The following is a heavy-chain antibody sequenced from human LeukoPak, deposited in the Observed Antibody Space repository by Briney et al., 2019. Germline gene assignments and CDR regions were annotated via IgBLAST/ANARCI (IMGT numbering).Heavy chain of an antibody. CDR1: GGSISSSNFY. CDR2: IYYSGST. CDR3: ARGQKYTYGYTVTELGSRYFDY. D-gene: IGHD5-18*01. Sequence: SETLSLTCTVSGGSISSSNFYWGWIRQPPGKGLEWIGSIYYSGSTNYNPSLKSRVTISVDTSKNWFSLRLTSVTAADTAVYYCARGQKYTYGYTVTELGSRYFDYWGQGTLVTVSS. J-gene: IGHJ4*02. V-gene: IGHV4-39*07.